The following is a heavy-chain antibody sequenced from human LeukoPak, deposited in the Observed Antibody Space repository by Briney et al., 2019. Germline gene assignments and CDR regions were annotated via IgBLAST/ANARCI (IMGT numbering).Heavy chain of an antibody. CDR2: ISAYNGNT. CDR3: ARDEDGASDY. CDR1: GYTFTSYG. J-gene: IGHJ4*02. V-gene: IGHV1-18*04. Sequence: ASVKVSCKASGYTFTSYGISWVRHGPGHGLEWMGWISAYNGNTNYAQKLQGRVTMTTDTSTSTAYMELRSLRSDDTAVYYCARDEDGASDYWGQGTLVTVSS. D-gene: IGHD4-17*01.